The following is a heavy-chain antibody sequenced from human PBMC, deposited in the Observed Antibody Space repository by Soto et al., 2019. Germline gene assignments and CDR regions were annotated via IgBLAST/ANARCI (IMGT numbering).Heavy chain of an antibody. J-gene: IGHJ5*02. V-gene: IGHV3-23*01. D-gene: IGHD6-19*01. CDR3: AKDLGQQWLVQEAWFDP. CDR1: GFTFSSYA. Sequence: GGSLRLSCAASGFTFSSYAMSWVRQAPGKGLEWVSAISGSGGSTYYADSVKGRFTISRDNSKNTLYLQMNSLRAEDTAVYYCAKDLGQQWLVQEAWFDPWGQGTLVTVSS. CDR2: ISGSGGST.